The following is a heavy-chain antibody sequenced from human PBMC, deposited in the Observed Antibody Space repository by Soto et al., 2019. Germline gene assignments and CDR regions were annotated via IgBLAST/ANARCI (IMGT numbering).Heavy chain of an antibody. CDR1: GGSISSYY. V-gene: IGHV4-59*01. J-gene: IGHJ6*02. CDR2: IYYSGST. Sequence: SETLSLTCTVSGGSISSYYWSWIRQPPGKGLEWIGYIYYSGSTNYNPSLKSRVTISVDTSKNQFSLKLSSVTAADTAAYYCARDHLGSPSIYYGMDVWGQGTTVTVSS. CDR3: ARDHLGSPSIYYGMDV.